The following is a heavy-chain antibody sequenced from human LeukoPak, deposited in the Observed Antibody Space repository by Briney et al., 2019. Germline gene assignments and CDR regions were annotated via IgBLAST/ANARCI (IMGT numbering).Heavy chain of an antibody. D-gene: IGHD3-22*01. V-gene: IGHV1-2*02. J-gene: IGHJ4*02. CDR2: INPNSGGT. CDR3: ARDQGTMIVVVINPLGFDY. Sequence: ASVKVSCKASGYTFTVYYMHWVRQAPGQGLEWMGWINPNSGGTNYAQKFQGRVTMTRDTSISTAYMELSRLRSDDTAVYYCARDQGTMIVVVINPLGFDYWGQGTLVTVSS. CDR1: GYTFTVYY.